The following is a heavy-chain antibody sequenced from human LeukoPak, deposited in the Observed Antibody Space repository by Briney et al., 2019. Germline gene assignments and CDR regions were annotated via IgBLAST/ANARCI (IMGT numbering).Heavy chain of an antibody. CDR3: ARVNTPTDAFDI. Sequence: GGSLRLSSAASGFTFSDYYVSWIRQAPGKGLEWVSYISSSGSTIYYADSVKGRFTISRDNAKNSLYLQMNSLRAEDTAVYCCARVNTPTDAFDIWGQGTMVTVSS. V-gene: IGHV3-11*01. CDR1: GFTFSDYY. J-gene: IGHJ3*02. CDR2: ISSSGSTI.